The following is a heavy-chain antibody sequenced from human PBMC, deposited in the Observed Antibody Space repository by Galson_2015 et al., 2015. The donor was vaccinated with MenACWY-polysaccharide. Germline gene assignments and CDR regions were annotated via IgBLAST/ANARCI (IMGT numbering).Heavy chain of an antibody. CDR3: ITVAVSYTLCTVGPFDI. CDR1: GFTFSSYA. V-gene: IGHV3-15*01. CDR2: IRSNSAGGTA. Sequence: SLRLSCAASGFTFSSYAMSWVRQSPGKGLEWVGRIRSNSAGGTADYAAPGKGRFTISRDDSKNTLDLQMNRLKTEDTDLYYCITVAVSYTLCTVGPFDIGVQETVPTVSS. J-gene: IGHJ3*02. D-gene: IGHD2-2*02.